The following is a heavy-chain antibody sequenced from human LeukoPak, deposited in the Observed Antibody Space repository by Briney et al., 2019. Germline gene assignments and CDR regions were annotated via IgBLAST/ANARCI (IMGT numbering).Heavy chain of an antibody. CDR2: ISSSGSTI. Sequence: GGSLRLSCAASGFTFSSYEMNWVRQAPGKGLEWVSYISSSGSTIYYADSVKGRFTISRDNAKNSLYLQMNSLRAEDTAVYYCARDRRIAAADRYFDYWGQGTLVTVSS. D-gene: IGHD6-13*01. CDR1: GFTFSSYE. CDR3: ARDRRIAAADRYFDY. V-gene: IGHV3-48*03. J-gene: IGHJ4*02.